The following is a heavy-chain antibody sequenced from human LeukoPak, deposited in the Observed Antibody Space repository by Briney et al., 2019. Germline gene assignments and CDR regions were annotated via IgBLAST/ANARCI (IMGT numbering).Heavy chain of an antibody. CDR2: INHSGST. CDR3: ASISYGSGSIDY. V-gene: IGHV4-34*01. D-gene: IGHD3-10*01. CDR1: GGSFSGYY. Sequence: PSETLSLTCAVYGGSFSGYYWSWIRQPPGKGLEWIGEINHSGSTNYNPSLKSRVTISVDTSKNQFSLKLSSVTAADTAVYYCASISYGSGSIDYWGQGTLVAVSS. J-gene: IGHJ4*02.